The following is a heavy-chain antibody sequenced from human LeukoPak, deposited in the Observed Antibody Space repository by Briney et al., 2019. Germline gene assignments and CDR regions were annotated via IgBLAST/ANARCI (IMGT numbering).Heavy chain of an antibody. CDR3: ARDVPYSSSWFDY. J-gene: IGHJ4*02. D-gene: IGHD6-13*01. CDR1: GGSISSYY. V-gene: IGHV4-59*01. CDR2: IYYSGST. Sequence: SETLSLTCTVSGGSISSYYWSWIRQPPGKGLEWIGYIYYSGSTNYNPSLKSRVTISVDTSKNQFSLKLSSVTAADTAVYYCARDVPYSSSWFDYWGQGTLVTVSS.